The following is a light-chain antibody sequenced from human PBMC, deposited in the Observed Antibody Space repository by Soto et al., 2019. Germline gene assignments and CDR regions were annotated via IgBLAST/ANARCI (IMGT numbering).Light chain of an antibody. CDR2: LNSDGSH. J-gene: IGLJ2*01. CDR1: SGHSSYA. V-gene: IGLV4-69*01. Sequence: QLVLTQSPSASASLGASVKLTCTLSSGHSSYAIAWHQQQPEKGPRYLMKLNSDGSHNKGDGIPDRFSGSSSGAERYLTISRLQSEDEADYYCQTWVSGTVLFAGGTQLTVL. CDR3: QTWVSGTVL.